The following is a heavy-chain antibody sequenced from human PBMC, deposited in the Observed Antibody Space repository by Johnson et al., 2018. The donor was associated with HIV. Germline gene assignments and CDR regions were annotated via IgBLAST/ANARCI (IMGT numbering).Heavy chain of an antibody. V-gene: IGHV3-30*04. D-gene: IGHD1-14*01. CDR2: ISYDGSNK. J-gene: IGHJ3*02. Sequence: QVQLVESGGGVVQPGRSLRLSCAASGFTFSSYAMHWVRQAPGKGLDWVAVISYDGSNKYYADSVKGRFTISRDNSKNTLYLQMNSLRAEDTAVYYCATRDPTHRPGVCDIWGQGTMVTVSS. CDR3: ATRDPTHRPGVCDI. CDR1: GFTFSSYA.